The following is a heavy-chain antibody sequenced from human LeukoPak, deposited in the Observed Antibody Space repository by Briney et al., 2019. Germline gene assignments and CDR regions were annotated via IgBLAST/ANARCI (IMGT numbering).Heavy chain of an antibody. Sequence: ASVKVSCKASGGTFSSYAISWVRQAPGQGLEWMGRIIPILGIANYAQKFQGRVTITADKSTSTAYMELSSLRSEDTAVYYCARAALVVPAPKGLDPWGQGTLVTVSS. CDR2: IIPILGIA. D-gene: IGHD2-2*01. V-gene: IGHV1-69*04. J-gene: IGHJ5*02. CDR1: GGTFSSYA. CDR3: ARAALVVPAPKGLDP.